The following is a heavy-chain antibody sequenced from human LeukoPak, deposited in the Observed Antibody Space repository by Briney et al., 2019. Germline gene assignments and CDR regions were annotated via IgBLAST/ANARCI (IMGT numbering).Heavy chain of an antibody. D-gene: IGHD2-15*01. CDR3: AGRCSGGSCYADYYMDV. J-gene: IGHJ6*03. CDR1: GFTFSSYG. V-gene: IGHV3-30*02. Sequence: PGGSLRLSCAASGFTFSSYGMHWVRQAPGKGLEWVAFIRYDGSNKYYADSVKGRFTISRDNSKNTPYLQMNSLRAEDTAVYYCAGRCSGGSCYADYYMDVWGKGTTVTISS. CDR2: IRYDGSNK.